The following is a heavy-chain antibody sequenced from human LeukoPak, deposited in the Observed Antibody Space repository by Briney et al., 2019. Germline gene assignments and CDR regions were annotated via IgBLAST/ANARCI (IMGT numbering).Heavy chain of an antibody. D-gene: IGHD2-15*01. V-gene: IGHV3-21*01. CDR2: ISGSSVIT. Sequence: GGSLRLSCAASGFTFSSYAMTWVRQAPGKGLEWVSTISGSSVITYYADSVKGRFTISRDNGKNSLYLQMNSLRAEDTAVYYCARDCGGGSCYGPYDAFDIWGQGTMVTVSS. CDR3: ARDCGGGSCYGPYDAFDI. CDR1: GFTFSSYA. J-gene: IGHJ3*02.